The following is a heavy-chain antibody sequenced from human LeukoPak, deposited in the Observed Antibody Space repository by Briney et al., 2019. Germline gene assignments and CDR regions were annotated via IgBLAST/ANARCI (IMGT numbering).Heavy chain of an antibody. V-gene: IGHV1-2*02. CDR1: GFTFTGYY. D-gene: IGHD6-19*01. CDR2: INPNSGGT. J-gene: IGHJ3*02. Sequence: ASVKVSCKASGFTFTGYYMHWVRQAPGQGLEWMGWINPNSGGTNYAQKFQGRVTMTRDTSISTAYMELSRLRSDDTAVYYCARDEGIAVAGRRGAFDIWGQGTMVTVSS. CDR3: ARDEGIAVAGRRGAFDI.